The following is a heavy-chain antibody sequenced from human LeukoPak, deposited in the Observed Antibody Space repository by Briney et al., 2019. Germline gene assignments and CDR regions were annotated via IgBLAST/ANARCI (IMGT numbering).Heavy chain of an antibody. V-gene: IGHV3-21*01. Sequence: GGSLRLSCAASGFTFSSYSMNWVRQAPGKGLEWVSSISSSSSYIYYADSVKGRFTISRDNAKNSLYLQMNSLRAEDTAVYYCARGRDGSQSPIDDWGQGTLVTVSS. CDR2: ISSSSSYI. CDR3: ARGRDGSQSPIDD. CDR1: GFTFSSYS. D-gene: IGHD5-24*01. J-gene: IGHJ4*02.